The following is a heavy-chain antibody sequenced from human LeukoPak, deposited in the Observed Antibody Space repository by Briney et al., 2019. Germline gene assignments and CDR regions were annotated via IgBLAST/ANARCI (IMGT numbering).Heavy chain of an antibody. V-gene: IGHV3-23*01. CDR2: ISGSGGTT. J-gene: IGHJ4*02. CDR3: AKTTYSSGWSAFDY. CDR1: GFTFNNYA. D-gene: IGHD6-19*01. Sequence: PGGSLRLSCAASGFTFNNYAMNWVRQAPGKGLEWVSVISGSGGTTYYADSVKGRFTISRDSSKNTLYLQMNSLRAEDTAVYYCAKTTYSSGWSAFDYWGQGTLVTVSS.